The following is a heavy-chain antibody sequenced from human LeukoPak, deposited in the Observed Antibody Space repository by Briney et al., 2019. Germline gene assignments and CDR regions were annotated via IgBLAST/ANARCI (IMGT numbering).Heavy chain of an antibody. D-gene: IGHD5-12*01. CDR3: ARDRGYSGYDLDY. V-gene: IGHV3-33*01. J-gene: IGHJ4*02. CDR1: GFTFSSYG. Sequence: GGSLRLSCAASGFTFSSYGMHWVRQAPGKGLEWVAVIWYDGSNKYYADSVKGRFTISRDNSKNTLYLQMNSLRAEDTAVYYCARDRGYSGYDLDYWGQGTLVTVSS. CDR2: IWYDGSNK.